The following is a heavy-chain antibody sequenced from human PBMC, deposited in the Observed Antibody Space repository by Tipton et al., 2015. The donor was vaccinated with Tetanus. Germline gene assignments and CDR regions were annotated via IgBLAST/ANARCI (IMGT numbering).Heavy chain of an antibody. Sequence: QLVQSGPEVKKPGASVKVSCKASGYTFTDYYMHWVRQAPGQGLEWMGWINPNSGGTNYAQKFQGRVTMTRDTAISTAYMDLSRLRSVDTAVYYRARTDRFDYWGQGTLVTVSS. CDR3: ARTDRFDY. V-gene: IGHV1-2*02. J-gene: IGHJ4*02. CDR1: GYTFTDYY. CDR2: INPNSGGT.